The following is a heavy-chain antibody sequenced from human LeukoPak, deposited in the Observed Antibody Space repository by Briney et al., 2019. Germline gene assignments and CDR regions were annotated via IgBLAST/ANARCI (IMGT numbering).Heavy chain of an antibody. CDR2: INPNSGGT. Sequence: ASVKVSCKASGYTFTGYYMHWVRQAPGQGLEWMGWINPNSGGTNYAQKFQGRVTMTRDASIGTAYMELSRLRSDDTAVYYCARGTPHYDFWSGYYPLYFDYWGQGTLVTVSS. V-gene: IGHV1-2*02. CDR1: GYTFTGYY. D-gene: IGHD3-3*01. J-gene: IGHJ4*02. CDR3: ARGTPHYDFWSGYYPLYFDY.